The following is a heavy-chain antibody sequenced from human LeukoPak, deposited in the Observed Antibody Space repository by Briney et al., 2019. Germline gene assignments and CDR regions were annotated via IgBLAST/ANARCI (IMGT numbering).Heavy chain of an antibody. D-gene: IGHD3-9*01. V-gene: IGHV4-39*01. CDR2: FYFSGST. CDR3: ARRSPYYDILTGYANGYFDC. J-gene: IGHJ4*02. CDR1: VGSISSSSYY. Sequence: SETLSLTRTVSVGSISSSSYYWGWIRRPPGKGLEWIGSFYFSGSTYYNPALKSRVTISVDTSKHQFSLKLSSVTAADTAVYYCARRSPYYDILTGYANGYFDCWGQGTLVTVSS.